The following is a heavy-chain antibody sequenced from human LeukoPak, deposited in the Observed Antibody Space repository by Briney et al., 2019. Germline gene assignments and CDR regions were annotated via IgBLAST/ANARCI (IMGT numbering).Heavy chain of an antibody. CDR2: INPGGGST. D-gene: IGHD5-18*01. J-gene: IGHJ4*02. CDR1: GYTFTTYY. CDR3: ARDPVDTSMRGCLDY. Sequence: GASVKVSCKASGYTFTTYYIHWVRQAPGQGLEWMGIINPGGGSTTYAQNFQGRFTMTWDMSTTTVYMELRSLRSEDTAVYYCARDPVDTSMRGCLDYWGQGTLVTVSS. V-gene: IGHV1-46*01.